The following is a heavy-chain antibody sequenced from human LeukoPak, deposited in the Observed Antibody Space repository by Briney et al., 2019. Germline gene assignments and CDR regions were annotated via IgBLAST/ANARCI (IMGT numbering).Heavy chain of an antibody. CDR3: ARSHSSSWYTTSSYWYFDL. CDR1: GGSISSYY. J-gene: IGHJ2*01. V-gene: IGHV4-59*01. D-gene: IGHD6-13*01. Sequence: SETLSLTCTVSGGSISSYYWSWIRQPPGKGLECIGYIYYSGSTNYNPSLKSRVTIPVDTSKNQFSLKLRSVTAEDTAVYYCARSHSSSWYTTSSYWYFDLWGRGTLVTVSS. CDR2: IYYSGST.